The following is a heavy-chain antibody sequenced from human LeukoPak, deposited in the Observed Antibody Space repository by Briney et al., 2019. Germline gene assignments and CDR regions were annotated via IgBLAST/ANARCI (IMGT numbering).Heavy chain of an antibody. J-gene: IGHJ4*02. CDR1: GFTFSSYS. CDR3: ALNPGGIVGATYFDY. Sequence: GRSLRLSCAASGFTFSSYSMNWVRQAPGKGLEWVSSISSSSTYIYYADSVKGRFTISRDNAKNSLYLQMNSLRAEDTAVYNCALNPGGIVGATYFDYWGQGTLVTVSS. CDR2: ISSSSTYI. D-gene: IGHD1-26*01. V-gene: IGHV3-21*01.